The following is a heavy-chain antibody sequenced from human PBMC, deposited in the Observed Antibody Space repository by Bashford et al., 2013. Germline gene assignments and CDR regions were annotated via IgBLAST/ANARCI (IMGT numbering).Heavy chain of an antibody. CDR1: GFTFSSYW. V-gene: IGHV3-7*01. CDR3: ASYDILTGYYYSAEYFQH. Sequence: GGSLRLSCAASGFTFSSYWMSWVRQAPGKGLEWVANIKQDGSEKYYVDSVKGRFTISRDNAKNSLYLQMNSLRAEDTAVYYCASYDILTGYYYSAEYFQHWGQGTLVTVSS. J-gene: IGHJ1*01. D-gene: IGHD3-9*01. CDR2: IKQDGSEK.